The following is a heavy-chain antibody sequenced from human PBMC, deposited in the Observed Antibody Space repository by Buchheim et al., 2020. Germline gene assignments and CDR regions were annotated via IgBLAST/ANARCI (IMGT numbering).Heavy chain of an antibody. V-gene: IGHV4-39*01. Sequence: QLQLQESGPGLVKPSETLSLTCTVSGGSISSSSYYWGWIRQPPGKGLEWIGSIYYSGSTYYNPSLKSRVTISVDTSKNKFSLKLSSVTAADTAVYYCARLAADGYTPLYYFDYWGQGTL. CDR3: ARLAADGYTPLYYFDY. D-gene: IGHD5-24*01. J-gene: IGHJ4*02. CDR2: IYYSGST. CDR1: GGSISSSSYY.